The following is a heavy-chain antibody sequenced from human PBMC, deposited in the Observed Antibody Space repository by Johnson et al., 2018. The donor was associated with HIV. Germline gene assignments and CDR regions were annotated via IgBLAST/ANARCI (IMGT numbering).Heavy chain of an antibody. CDR3: ARGMARIALDI. J-gene: IGHJ3*02. CDR1: RFTFSSYG. D-gene: IGHD5-24*01. Sequence: QVQLVESGGGVVQPGGSLRLSCAASRFTFSSYGMHWVRQAPGKGLEWVTFIRYDGSEKYFADSVKGRFTISRDNSKNTLYLQMSSLRLEDTAVYYCARGMARIALDIWGPGTLVTVSS. CDR2: IRYDGSEK. V-gene: IGHV3-30*02.